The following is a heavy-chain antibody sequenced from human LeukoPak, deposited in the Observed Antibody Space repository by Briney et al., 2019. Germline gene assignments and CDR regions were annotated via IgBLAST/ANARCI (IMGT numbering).Heavy chain of an antibody. Sequence: PGGSLRLSCAASGFTFTSYSMNWVRQAPGKGLEWVSYISSSSSTIYYADSVKGRFTISRDNAKNSLYLQMNSLRAEDTAVYYCAREEYDSSGYYDYWGQGTLVIVSS. CDR2: ISSSSSTI. D-gene: IGHD3-22*01. J-gene: IGHJ4*02. CDR1: GFTFTSYS. V-gene: IGHV3-48*01. CDR3: AREEYDSSGYYDY.